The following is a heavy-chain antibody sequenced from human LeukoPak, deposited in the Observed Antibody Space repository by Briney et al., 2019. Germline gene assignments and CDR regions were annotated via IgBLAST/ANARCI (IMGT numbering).Heavy chain of an antibody. Sequence: GGSLRLSCAASGFTFSSYAMSWVRQAPGKGLVWVSRINSDGSSTSYADSVKGRFTISRDNAKNTLYLQMNSLRAEGTAVYYCARLFYGWSYFDYWGQGTLVTVSS. D-gene: IGHD6-19*01. CDR2: INSDGSST. J-gene: IGHJ4*02. CDR1: GFTFSSYA. V-gene: IGHV3-74*01. CDR3: ARLFYGWSYFDY.